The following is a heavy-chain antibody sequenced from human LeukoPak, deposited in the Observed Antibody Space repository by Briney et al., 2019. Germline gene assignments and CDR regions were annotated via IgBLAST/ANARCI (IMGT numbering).Heavy chain of an antibody. CDR2: ISAYNGNT. Sequence: ASVKVSCKASGYTFTSYGISWVRQAPGQGLEWMGWISAYNGNTNYAQKLQGRVTMTTDTSTSTAYMELRSLRSDDPAVYYCARDWDYDGNTVPGYWGQGTLVTVSS. CDR1: GYTFTSYG. D-gene: IGHD4-23*01. CDR3: ARDWDYDGNTVPGY. J-gene: IGHJ4*02. V-gene: IGHV1-18*01.